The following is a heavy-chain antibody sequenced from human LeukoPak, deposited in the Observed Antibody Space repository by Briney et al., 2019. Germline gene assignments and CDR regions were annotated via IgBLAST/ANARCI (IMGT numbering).Heavy chain of an antibody. CDR3: ARSIAARRSHYYYYYYMDV. CDR1: GYTFTSYG. CDR2: ISAYNGNT. V-gene: IGHV1-18*01. J-gene: IGHJ6*03. D-gene: IGHD6-6*01. Sequence: ASVKVSCKASGYTFTSYGISWVRQAPGQGLEWMGWISAYNGNTNYAQKLQGRVTMTTDTSTSTAYMELSSLRSEDTAVYYCARSIAARRSHYYYYYYMDVWGKGTTVTVSS.